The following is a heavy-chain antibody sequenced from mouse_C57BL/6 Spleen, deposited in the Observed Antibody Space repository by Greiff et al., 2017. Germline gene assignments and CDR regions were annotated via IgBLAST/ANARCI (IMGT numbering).Heavy chain of an antibody. V-gene: IGHV1-64*01. CDR3: ARGEMDAMDY. J-gene: IGHJ4*01. CDR2: IHPNSGST. CDR1: GYTFTSYW. Sequence: QVQLQQPGAELVKPGASVKLSCKASGYTFTSYWMHWVKQRPGQGLEWIGMIHPNSGSTNYNEKFKSKATLTVDKSSSTAYMQLRSQTSEDSAVYYSARGEMDAMDYWGQGTSVTVSS. D-gene: IGHD2-3*01.